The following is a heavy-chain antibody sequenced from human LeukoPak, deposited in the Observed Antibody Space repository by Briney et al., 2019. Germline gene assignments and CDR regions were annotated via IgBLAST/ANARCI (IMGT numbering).Heavy chain of an antibody. CDR3: ARRGGSYGIDY. V-gene: IGHV4-38-2*01. Sequence: SETLSLTXAVSGYSISSGYYWGWIRQPPGKGLEWIGSIYHSGSTDYNPSLKSRVTISVDTSKNQFSLKLSSVTAADTAVYYCARRGGSYGIDYWGQGTLVTVSS. J-gene: IGHJ4*02. CDR1: GYSISSGYY. CDR2: IYHSGST. D-gene: IGHD1-26*01.